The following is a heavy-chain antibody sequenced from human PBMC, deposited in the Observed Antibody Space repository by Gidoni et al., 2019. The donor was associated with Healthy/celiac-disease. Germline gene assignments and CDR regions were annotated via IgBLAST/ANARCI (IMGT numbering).Heavy chain of an antibody. CDR1: GFTFDDYA. V-gene: IGHV3-9*01. Sequence: EVQLVESGGGLVQPGRSLRLSCAASGFTFDDYAMHWVRQAPGKGLGWVSGISWNSGSIGYADSVKGRFTISRDNAKNSLYLQMNSLRAEDTALYYCAKDSVAGTSWGQGTLVTVSS. D-gene: IGHD6-19*01. CDR2: ISWNSGSI. CDR3: AKDSVAGTS. J-gene: IGHJ5*02.